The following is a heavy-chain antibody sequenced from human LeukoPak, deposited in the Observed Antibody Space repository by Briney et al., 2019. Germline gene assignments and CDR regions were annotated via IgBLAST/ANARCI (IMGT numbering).Heavy chain of an antibody. J-gene: IGHJ5*02. V-gene: IGHV2-5*02. D-gene: IGHD2-21*01. CDR3: AHRPTHMIRAWFDP. CDR2: IYWDDDK. Sequence: SGPTLVKPTQTLTLTCTFSGFSLSTSGVGVGWIRQPPGKALEWLALIYWDDDKRYSPSLKSRLTITKDTSKNQVVLTMTNMDPVDTATYYCAHRPTHMIRAWFDPWGQGTLVTVSS. CDR1: GFSLSTSGVG.